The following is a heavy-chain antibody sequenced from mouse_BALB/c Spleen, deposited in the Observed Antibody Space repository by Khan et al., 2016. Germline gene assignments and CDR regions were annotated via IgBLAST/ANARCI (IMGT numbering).Heavy chain of an antibody. J-gene: IGHJ3*01. CDR2: INPNTGYT. Sequence: VQLQESGAELAKPGASVKMSCKASGYTVTDYWMHWVKQRPGQGLEWIGYINPNTGYTEYNQKFKDKATLTADKSSSTAYMQLSSLTSEDSAVNYCARWSYYYGSSYGWFAYWGQGTLVTVSA. D-gene: IGHD1-1*01. CDR3: ARWSYYYGSSYGWFAY. CDR1: GYTVTDYW. V-gene: IGHV1-7*01.